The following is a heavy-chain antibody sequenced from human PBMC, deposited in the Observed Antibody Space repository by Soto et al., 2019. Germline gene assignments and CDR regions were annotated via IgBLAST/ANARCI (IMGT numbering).Heavy chain of an antibody. D-gene: IGHD2-21*02. CDR1: GFIFDDYA. J-gene: IGHJ4*02. Sequence: GGSLRLSCSASGFIFDDYAMHCFRQAPGKGLEWVAGVNWNSGGVGYAASVKGRFTISRDNAKNSLYLQMNSLRPEDTALYYCAKDSSSSLLYFDYWGQGTRVTVSS. V-gene: IGHV3-9*01. CDR2: VNWNSGGV. CDR3: AKDSSSSLLYFDY.